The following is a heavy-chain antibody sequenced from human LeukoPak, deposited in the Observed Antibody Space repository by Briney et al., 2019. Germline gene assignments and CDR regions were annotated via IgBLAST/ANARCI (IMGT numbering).Heavy chain of an antibody. CDR1: GYTFTTYA. D-gene: IGHD4-17*01. Sequence: ASVKVSCKASGYTFTTYAMHWVRQAPGQRLEWMGWINAGNGNTKYSQKFQGRVTITRDTSASTAHMELSSLRSEDTAVYYCARDYGDYNWFDPWGQGTLVTVSS. CDR2: INAGNGNT. CDR3: ARDYGDYNWFDP. V-gene: IGHV1-3*01. J-gene: IGHJ5*02.